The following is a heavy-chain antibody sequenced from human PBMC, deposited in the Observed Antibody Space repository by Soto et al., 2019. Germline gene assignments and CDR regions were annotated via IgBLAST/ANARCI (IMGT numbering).Heavy chain of an antibody. CDR1: GGSFSDYY. J-gene: IGHJ4*02. Sequence: SETLSLTCAVYGGSFSDYYWSWIRQPPGKGLEWIGEINHSGSTNYNPSLKSRVTISVDTSKNQFSLKLSSVTAADTAVYYCARALGYCSSTSCSSFDYWGQGTLVTVSS. V-gene: IGHV4-34*01. CDR2: INHSGST. D-gene: IGHD2-2*01. CDR3: ARALGYCSSTSCSSFDY.